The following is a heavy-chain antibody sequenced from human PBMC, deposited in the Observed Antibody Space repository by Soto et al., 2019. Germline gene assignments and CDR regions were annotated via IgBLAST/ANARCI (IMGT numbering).Heavy chain of an antibody. CDR2: ISAYNGNK. D-gene: IGHD3-22*01. V-gene: IGHV1-18*01. J-gene: IGHJ3*02. CDR3: ARERVVVVNDAFDI. Sequence: QVQLVQSGAEVKKPGASVKLSCKASGYTFTSYGISWVRQAPGQGLEWVGWISAYNGNKNYEQKLQGRANMTTDTSTSTAYMELRRLTSDETAVYYCARERVVVVNDAFDIWGQGTMVTVSS. CDR1: GYTFTSYG.